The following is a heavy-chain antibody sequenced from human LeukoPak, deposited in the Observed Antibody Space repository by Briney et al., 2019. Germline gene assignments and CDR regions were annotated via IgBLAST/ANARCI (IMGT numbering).Heavy chain of an antibody. CDR2: IYHSGST. J-gene: IGHJ4*02. D-gene: IGHD6-19*01. CDR1: GGSISSGSYY. V-gene: IGHV4-39*07. Sequence: PSETLSLTCTVSGGSISSGSYYWRWIRQPPGKGLEWIGSIYHSGSTYYNPSLKSRVTISVDTSKNQFSLKLRSVTAADTAVYYCARRGSIAVAGIGGVFDYWGQGTLVTVSS. CDR3: ARRGSIAVAGIGGVFDY.